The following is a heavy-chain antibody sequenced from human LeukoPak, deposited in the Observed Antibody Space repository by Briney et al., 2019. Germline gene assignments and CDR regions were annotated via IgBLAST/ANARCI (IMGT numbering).Heavy chain of an antibody. D-gene: IGHD6-13*01. J-gene: IGHJ4*02. Sequence: GGSLRLSCAASGFTFSSYWMHWVRQAPGKGLVWVSRISSDGITTSYADSVKGRLTISRDNAKNTLYLQMNSLRVEDTAVYYCTREGSSWYSDYWGQGTLVTVSS. CDR2: ISSDGITT. CDR1: GFTFSSYW. CDR3: TREGSSWYSDY. V-gene: IGHV3-74*01.